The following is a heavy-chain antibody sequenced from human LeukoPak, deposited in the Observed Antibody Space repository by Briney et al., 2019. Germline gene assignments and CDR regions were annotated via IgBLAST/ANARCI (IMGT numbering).Heavy chain of an antibody. Sequence: KPSETLSLTCAVYGESFRGYYWSWIRQPPGKGLEWIGEINHSGSTNYNPSLKSRVTISVETSKNQFSLKLSSVTAADTAVYYCARGLVLLWFGEPRTDMDVWGKGTTVTVSS. J-gene: IGHJ6*03. CDR1: GESFRGYY. CDR2: INHSGST. CDR3: ARGLVLLWFGEPRTDMDV. D-gene: IGHD3-10*01. V-gene: IGHV4-34*01.